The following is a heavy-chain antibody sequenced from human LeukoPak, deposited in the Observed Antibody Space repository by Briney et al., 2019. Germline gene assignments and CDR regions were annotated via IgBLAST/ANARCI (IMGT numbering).Heavy chain of an antibody. CDR2: INTDGSNT. CDR1: GFTFSNYW. J-gene: IGHJ4*02. V-gene: IGHV3-74*01. Sequence: SGGSLRLSCTASGFTFSNYWMHCVRQAPGEGLVWVSRINTDGSNTNYADSVKGRFTISRDNAKNTLYLQMSSLRAEDTAMYYRARDDSGGYSGYWGQGTLVTVSS. CDR3: ARDDSGGYSGY. D-gene: IGHD3-22*01.